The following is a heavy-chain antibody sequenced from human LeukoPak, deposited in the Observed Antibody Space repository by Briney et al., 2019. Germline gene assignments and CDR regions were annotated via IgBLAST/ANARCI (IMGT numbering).Heavy chain of an antibody. CDR1: GGSFSGYY. J-gene: IGHJ6*03. D-gene: IGHD2-15*01. CDR3: ARGRVVVVAATFYYYYYYMDV. Sequence: SETLSPTCAVYGGSFSGYYWSWIRQPPGKGLQWIGEINQSGSTNYNPSLKSRVTISVDTSKNQFSLKLSSVTAADTAVYYCARGRVVVVAATFYYYYYYMDVWGRGTTVTVSS. V-gene: IGHV4-34*01. CDR2: INQSGST.